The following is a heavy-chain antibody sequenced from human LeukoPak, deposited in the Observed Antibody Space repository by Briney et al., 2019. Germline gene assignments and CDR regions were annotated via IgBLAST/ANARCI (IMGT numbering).Heavy chain of an antibody. D-gene: IGHD2-15*01. CDR2: INPTTGDT. Sequence: GASVKVSCQASGYTLTSSYMHWVRQAPGQGIEWMGIINPTTGDTTYAQKFQGRLPMTRDIPTRTFYMELTRLTSEDAAVFYCARYGFSAVWQGGWHAFDIWGQGTVVTVSS. J-gene: IGHJ3*02. CDR3: ARYGFSAVWQGGWHAFDI. CDR1: GYTLTSSY. V-gene: IGHV1-46*01.